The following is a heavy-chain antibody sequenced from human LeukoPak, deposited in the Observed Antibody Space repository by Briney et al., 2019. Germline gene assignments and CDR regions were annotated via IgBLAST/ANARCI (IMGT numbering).Heavy chain of an antibody. CDR1: GFTFSSYA. CDR2: ISGSGGST. D-gene: IGHD3-16*01. V-gene: IGHV3-23*01. Sequence: GGSLGLSCAASGFTFSSYAMSWVRQAPGEGLEWVSAISGSGGSTYYAYSVRGRFTISRDNAKSSLFLQMNSLRAEDTPVYYCARARGLGPGGHFDYWGQGTLVTVSA. J-gene: IGHJ4*02. CDR3: ARARGLGPGGHFDY.